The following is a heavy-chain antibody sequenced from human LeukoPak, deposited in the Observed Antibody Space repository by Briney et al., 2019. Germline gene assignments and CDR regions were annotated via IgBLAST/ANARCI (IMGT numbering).Heavy chain of an antibody. D-gene: IGHD2-15*01. CDR1: GFTFSDAW. CDR2: IKNKNTGETT. V-gene: IGHV3-15*01. Sequence: GGSLRLSCAASGFTFSDAWMSWVRQAPGKGLEWVGRIKNKNTGETTDYAAPVKGRFNISRDDSKNTLYLQMNSLKSEDTAVYYCTRAIGGGRDPDFDYWGQGTLVTVSS. J-gene: IGHJ4*02. CDR3: TRAIGGGRDPDFDY.